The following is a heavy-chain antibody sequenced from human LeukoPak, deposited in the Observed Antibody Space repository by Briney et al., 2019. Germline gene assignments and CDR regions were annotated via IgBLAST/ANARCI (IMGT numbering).Heavy chain of an antibody. V-gene: IGHV4-38-2*02. CDR2: IYYSGST. D-gene: IGHD3-9*01. Sequence: SETLSLTCTVSGYSISSGYYWGWIRQPPGKGLEWIGYIYYSGSTNYNPSLKSRVTISVDTSKNQFSLKLSSVTAADTAVYYCAREDYDILTGQPSYFDYWGQGTLVTVSS. CDR1: GYSISSGYY. CDR3: AREDYDILTGQPSYFDY. J-gene: IGHJ4*02.